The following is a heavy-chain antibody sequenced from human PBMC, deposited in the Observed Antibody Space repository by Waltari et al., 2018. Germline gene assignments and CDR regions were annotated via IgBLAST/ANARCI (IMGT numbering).Heavy chain of an antibody. CDR1: GGTFXSYA. CDR2: IIPIFGTA. D-gene: IGHD2-21*02. V-gene: IGHV1-69*01. Sequence: QVQLVQSGAEVKKPXSSVKVSCKASGGTFXSYAINWVRQAPGQGLEWMGGIIPIFGTAXYAQKFQGXVTIXADXSTXTXYXELSSLRSXXTAVXYCSYCGGDXXLPTLDYXGQGTLVTVXS. J-gene: IGHJ4*02. CDR3: SYCGGDXXLPTLDY.